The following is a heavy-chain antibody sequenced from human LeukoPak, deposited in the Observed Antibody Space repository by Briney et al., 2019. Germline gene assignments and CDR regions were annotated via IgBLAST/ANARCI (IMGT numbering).Heavy chain of an antibody. J-gene: IGHJ4*02. V-gene: IGHV7-4-1*02. D-gene: IGHD3-16*02. CDR3: AIRKIRLGELSFDYYFDY. CDR1: GYTFTSYA. Sequence: GASVKVSCKASGYTFTSYAMNWVRQAPGQGLEWMGWINTNTGNPTYAQGFTGRFVFSLDTSVSTAYLQISSLKAEDTAVYYCAIRKIRLGELSFDYYFDYWGQGTLVTVSS. CDR2: INTNTGNP.